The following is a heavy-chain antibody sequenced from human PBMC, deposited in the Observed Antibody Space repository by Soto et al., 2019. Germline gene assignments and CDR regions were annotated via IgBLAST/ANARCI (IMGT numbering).Heavy chain of an antibody. CDR1: GFTFSSYA. J-gene: IGHJ4*02. Sequence: GGSLRLSCAASGFTFSSYAMHWVRQAPGKGLEWVSVISYDGSDKKFADSVEGRFTISRDNSKNTLYLQMNSLRAEDTAIYYCARDIDSSGYYPQFRYWGQGTLVTVSS. CDR2: ISYDGSDK. CDR3: ARDIDSSGYYPQFRY. D-gene: IGHD3-22*01. V-gene: IGHV3-30-3*01.